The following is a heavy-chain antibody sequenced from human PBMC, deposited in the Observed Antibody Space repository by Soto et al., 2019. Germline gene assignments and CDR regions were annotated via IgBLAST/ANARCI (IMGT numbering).Heavy chain of an antibody. CDR3: GSVIVVVTATLFDY. V-gene: IGHV1-8*01. Sequence: QVQLVQSGAEVKKPGASVKVSCKASGYTFTSYDINWVRQATGQGLEWMGWMNPNSGNTGYAQKFQGRVTMTRNTSISTAYLELSSLRSEEPAVYYCGSVIVVVTATLFDYWGQGTLVTVSS. J-gene: IGHJ4*02. CDR2: MNPNSGNT. CDR1: GYTFTSYD. D-gene: IGHD2-21*02.